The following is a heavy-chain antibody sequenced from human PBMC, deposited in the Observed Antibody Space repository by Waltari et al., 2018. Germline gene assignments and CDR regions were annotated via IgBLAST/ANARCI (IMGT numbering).Heavy chain of an antibody. J-gene: IGHJ4*02. V-gene: IGHV1-69*11. Sequence: QVHLVQSGTELKKPGSSVRVSCRDSGGTFKNYAVTWVRQPLGQGLEWMGTTIPIAEQSNYAQDFQGRLTIAADDSTDTVYMDLSGLRSADTATYYCATLNSADRDYWGQGTLVTVSP. CDR3: ATLNSADRDY. CDR2: TIPIAEQS. CDR1: GGTFKNYA.